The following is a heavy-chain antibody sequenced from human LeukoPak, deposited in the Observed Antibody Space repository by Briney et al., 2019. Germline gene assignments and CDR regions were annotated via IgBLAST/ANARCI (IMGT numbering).Heavy chain of an antibody. CDR2: IYYSGST. CDR1: GGSISSYH. Sequence: SETLSLTCTVSGGSISSYHWSWIRQPPGKGLEWIGYIYYSGSTNYNPSLKSRVTISLDTSKNQFSLKVSSVTAADTAVYYCARANYDSSGYRRYYNYYGMDVWGQGTTVTVSS. CDR3: ARANYDSSGYRRYYNYYGMDV. V-gene: IGHV4-59*08. J-gene: IGHJ6*01. D-gene: IGHD3-22*01.